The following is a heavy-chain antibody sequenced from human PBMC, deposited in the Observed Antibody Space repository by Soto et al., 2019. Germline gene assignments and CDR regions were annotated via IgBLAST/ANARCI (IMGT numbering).Heavy chain of an antibody. Sequence: GGSLRLSCAASGFTFSSYGMHWVRQAPGKGLEWVAVISYDGSYYFYADSVKGRFTISRDNSKNTLYLQMNSLRAEDTAVYYCAKDIRGYSSSYYFDYWGQGTLVTVSS. CDR2: ISYDGSYY. J-gene: IGHJ4*02. D-gene: IGHD6-6*01. CDR3: AKDIRGYSSSYYFDY. CDR1: GFTFSSYG. V-gene: IGHV3-30*18.